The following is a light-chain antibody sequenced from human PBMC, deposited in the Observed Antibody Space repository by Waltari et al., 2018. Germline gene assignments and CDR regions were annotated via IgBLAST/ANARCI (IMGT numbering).Light chain of an antibody. CDR2: GIF. Sequence: EIVLTQSPGTLSLSTGERATLSCVTSQRVSRAFAWYQQKPGQAPRLLIYGIFNRATGIPDRFSGSGSGTDFSLTISRLEPEDFAVYYCQHYVMLPVTFGQGTRVEVK. CDR3: QHYVMLPVT. CDR1: QRVSRAF. V-gene: IGKV3-20*01. J-gene: IGKJ1*01.